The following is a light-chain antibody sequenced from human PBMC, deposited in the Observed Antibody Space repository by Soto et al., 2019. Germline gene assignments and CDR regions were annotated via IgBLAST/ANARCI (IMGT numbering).Light chain of an antibody. CDR3: QSYDSSLSAWV. CDR2: GNN. V-gene: IGLV1-40*01. Sequence: QLVLTHPPSVSGAPRQRVTISCTESSSNIGAGYDVHWYQQLPGTAPKLLIYGNNNRPSGVPDRFSGSKSGTSASLAITGLQAEDEADYYCQSYDSSLSAWVFGGGTKLTVL. CDR1: SSNIGAGYD. J-gene: IGLJ3*02.